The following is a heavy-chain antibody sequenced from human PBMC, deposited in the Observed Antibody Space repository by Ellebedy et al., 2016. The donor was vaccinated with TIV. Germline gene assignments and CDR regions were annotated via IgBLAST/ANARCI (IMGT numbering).Heavy chain of an antibody. J-gene: IGHJ4*02. Sequence: SETLSLXXSVSGGSISSGGHYWSWIRQHPGKGLEWIGHIYYSGSTFYNPSLKSRLTMSVHTSKNQFSLKLSSVTAADTAIYFCARGLYYHGSGYYPDYWGQGALVTVSS. D-gene: IGHD3-22*01. CDR1: GGSISSGGHY. V-gene: IGHV4-31*03. CDR3: ARGLYYHGSGYYPDY. CDR2: IYYSGST.